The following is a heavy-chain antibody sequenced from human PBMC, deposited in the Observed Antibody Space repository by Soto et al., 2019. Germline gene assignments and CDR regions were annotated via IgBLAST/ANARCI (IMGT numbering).Heavy chain of an antibody. CDR2: ISAHNGNT. CDR3: ARGRYGDY. V-gene: IGHV1-18*01. CDR1: GYTFTRYG. Sequence: QVHLVQSGAEVRKAGASEKVSCKGTGYTFTRYGITWVRQAPGQGLEWMGWISAHNGNTNYAQKLQGRVTVTRDTSTSTAYMELRSLRSDDTAVYYCARGRYGDYWGQGALVTVSS. J-gene: IGHJ4*02. D-gene: IGHD1-1*01.